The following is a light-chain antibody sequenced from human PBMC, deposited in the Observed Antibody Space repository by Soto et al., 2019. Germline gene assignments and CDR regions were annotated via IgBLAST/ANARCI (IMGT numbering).Light chain of an antibody. J-gene: IGLJ1*01. Sequence: QSVLTQPASVSGSPGQSITISCTGTSSDIGAYNYVSWYQQHPGKAPKLLIYEVSDRPPGISDRFSGSKSGNTASLTISRPQSEDEADYYCNSYTAFNTRVFGTGTKLTVL. CDR3: NSYTAFNTRV. V-gene: IGLV2-14*01. CDR2: EVS. CDR1: SSDIGAYNY.